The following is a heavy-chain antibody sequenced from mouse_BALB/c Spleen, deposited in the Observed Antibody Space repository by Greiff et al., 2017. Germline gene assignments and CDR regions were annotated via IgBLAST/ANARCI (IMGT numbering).Heavy chain of an antibody. CDR1: GYAFSSSW. J-gene: IGHJ2*01. CDR3: ARGGTTVV. V-gene: IGHV1-82*01. Sequence: QVQLQQSGPELVKPGASVKISCKASGYAFSSSWMNWVKQRPGQGLEWIGRIYPGDGDTNYNGKFKGKATLTADKSSSTAYMQLSSLTSVDSAVYFCARGGTTVVWGQGTTLTVSS. D-gene: IGHD1-1*01. CDR2: IYPGDGDT.